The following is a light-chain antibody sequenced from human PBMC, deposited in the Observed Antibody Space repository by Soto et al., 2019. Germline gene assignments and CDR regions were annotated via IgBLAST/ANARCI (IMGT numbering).Light chain of an antibody. CDR2: DAS. CDR3: QQRSNWTSIT. V-gene: IGKV3-11*01. Sequence: EIVLTQSPSTLSLSPGERATLSCRASQSVSSYLAWYQQKPGQAXXLLIYDASNRATGIPARFSGSGSGTDFTLTISSLEPEDFAVYYCQQRSNWTSITFGQGTRLEIK. CDR1: QSVSSY. J-gene: IGKJ5*01.